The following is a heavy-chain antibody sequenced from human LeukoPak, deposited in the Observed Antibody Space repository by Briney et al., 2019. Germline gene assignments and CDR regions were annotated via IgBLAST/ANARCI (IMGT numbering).Heavy chain of an antibody. Sequence: PSETLSLTCTVSGGSISSSSYYWGWIRQPPGKGLEWIGYIYYSGSTNYNPSLKSRVTISVDTSKNQFSLKLSSVTAADTAVYYCARHSYDYVWGSYRSFDYWGQGTLVTVSS. CDR3: ARHSYDYVWGSYRSFDY. CDR2: IYYSGST. J-gene: IGHJ4*02. D-gene: IGHD3-16*02. V-gene: IGHV4-61*05. CDR1: GGSISSSSYY.